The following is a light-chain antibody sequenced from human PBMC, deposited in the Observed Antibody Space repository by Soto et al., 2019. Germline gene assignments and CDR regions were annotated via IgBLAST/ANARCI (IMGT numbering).Light chain of an antibody. Sequence: DIQMTQSPSSVSASVGDRVTITCRASQGISSWLAWYQQKPGKAPKLLIYAASSLQSGVPSRFGGSDSGTIFPLTNSTLNPEDFESRICKQLNSSPFSFGPGPKGDI. CDR1: QGISSW. V-gene: IGKV1-12*01. CDR3: KQLNSSPFS. CDR2: AAS. J-gene: IGKJ3*01.